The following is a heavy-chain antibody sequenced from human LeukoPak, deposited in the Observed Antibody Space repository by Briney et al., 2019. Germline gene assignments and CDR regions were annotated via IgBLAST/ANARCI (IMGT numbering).Heavy chain of an antibody. Sequence: ASVKVSCKASGYIFTGYYMHWVRQATGQGLEWIGYMNPNSGNTVYAQKFQGRVTITTDTSITTAYMELSNLRSEDTAVYYCVREGLDYWGQGTLVTVSS. CDR3: VREGLDY. CDR2: MNPNSGNT. J-gene: IGHJ4*02. V-gene: IGHV1-8*03. CDR1: GYIFTGYY.